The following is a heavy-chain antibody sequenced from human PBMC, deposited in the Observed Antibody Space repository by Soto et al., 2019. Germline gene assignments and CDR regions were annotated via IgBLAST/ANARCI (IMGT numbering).Heavy chain of an antibody. Sequence: QLQLQESGSGLVKPSQTLSLTCAVSGGSISSGGYSWTWIRQPPGKGLEWIGYIYHSGSAYYNPSLKSRVSISVDRSKNQFSLKLSSVTAADTAVYYCARAHYGDYGYGMDVWGQGTTVTVSS. CDR2: IYHSGSA. J-gene: IGHJ6*02. CDR3: ARAHYGDYGYGMDV. CDR1: GGSISSGGYS. D-gene: IGHD4-17*01. V-gene: IGHV4-30-2*01.